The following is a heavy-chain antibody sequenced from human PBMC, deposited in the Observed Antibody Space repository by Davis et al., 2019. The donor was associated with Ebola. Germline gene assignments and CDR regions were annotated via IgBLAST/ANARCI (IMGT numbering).Heavy chain of an antibody. D-gene: IGHD3-10*01. CDR1: GGSISSYY. CDR2: IYYRGST. J-gene: IGHJ4*02. CDR3: ARHVPWFGEFVPHFDY. Sequence: SETLSLTCTVSGGSISSYYWSWIRQPPGQGLEWIGYIYYRGSTNYHPSLKSRVTISVDTSKNQFSLKLSSVTAADTAVYYGARHVPWFGEFVPHFDYWGQGTLVTVSS. V-gene: IGHV4-59*01.